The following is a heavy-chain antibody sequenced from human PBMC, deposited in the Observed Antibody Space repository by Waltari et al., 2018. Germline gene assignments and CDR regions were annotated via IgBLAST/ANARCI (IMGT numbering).Heavy chain of an antibody. J-gene: IGHJ4*02. V-gene: IGHV3-30*01. D-gene: IGHD5-18*01. Sequence: QVQLVESGGGVVQPGRSLRLSCAASGFTFNNYAMHWVRQSPGKGLEGVARISADGSNKHYADSVKGRFTISRDNSKNTLYLRMNSLRREDTAIYYCARTYVDTAMVLFDYWGRGTLVTVSS. CDR2: ISADGSNK. CDR3: ARTYVDTAMVLFDY. CDR1: GFTFNNYA.